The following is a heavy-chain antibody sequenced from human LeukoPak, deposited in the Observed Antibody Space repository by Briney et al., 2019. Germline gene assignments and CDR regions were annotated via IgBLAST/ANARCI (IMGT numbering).Heavy chain of an antibody. CDR3: AKGGPYYDILTGAYYYYYMDV. J-gene: IGHJ6*03. Sequence: GGSLRLSCAASGFTFSSYGMSWVRQAPGKGLEWVSAISGSGGSTYYADSVKGRFTISRDNSKNTLYLQMNSLRAEDTAVYYCAKGGPYYDILTGAYYYYYMDVWGKGTTVTVSS. D-gene: IGHD3-9*01. V-gene: IGHV3-23*01. CDR2: ISGSGGST. CDR1: GFTFSSYG.